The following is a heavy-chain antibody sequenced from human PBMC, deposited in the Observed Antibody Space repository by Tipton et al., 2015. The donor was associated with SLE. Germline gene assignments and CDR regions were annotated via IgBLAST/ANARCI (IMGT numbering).Heavy chain of an antibody. Sequence: TLSLTCTVSGGSISSYYWSWIRQPPGKGLEWIGYIYYSGSTNYNPSLKSRVTISVDTSKNQFSLKLSSVTAVDTAVYYCARYARGYSGYEGFDYWGQGTLVTVSS. CDR3: ARYARGYSGYEGFDY. CDR1: GGSISSYY. J-gene: IGHJ4*02. V-gene: IGHV4-59*01. D-gene: IGHD5-12*01. CDR2: IYYSGST.